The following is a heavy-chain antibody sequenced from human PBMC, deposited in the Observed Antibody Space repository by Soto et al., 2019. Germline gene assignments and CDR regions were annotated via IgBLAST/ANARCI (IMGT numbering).Heavy chain of an antibody. D-gene: IGHD6-19*01. Sequence: SETLSLTCTVSGGSISSGGYYWSWIRQHPGKGLEWIGYIYYTRNTYYNPSLKSRVTISVDSSKNQFSLKLSSVTAADTAVYYCARHWEQWLGYIDYWGQGTLVTVSS. CDR3: ARHWEQWLGYIDY. V-gene: IGHV4-39*01. J-gene: IGHJ4*02. CDR2: IYYTRNT. CDR1: GGSISSGGYY.